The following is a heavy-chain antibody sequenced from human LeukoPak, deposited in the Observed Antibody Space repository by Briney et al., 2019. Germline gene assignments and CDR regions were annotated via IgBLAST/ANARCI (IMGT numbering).Heavy chain of an antibody. CDR1: GGSISSSSYY. V-gene: IGHV4-39*01. D-gene: IGHD3-9*01. Sequence: SETLSLTCTVSGGSISSSSYYWGWIRQPPGKGLEWIGSIYYSGSTYYNPSLKSRVTISVDTSKNQFSLKLSSVTAADTAVYYCVVHDILTGYYKTLDYWGQGTLVTISS. CDR2: IYYSGST. J-gene: IGHJ4*02. CDR3: VVHDILTGYYKTLDY.